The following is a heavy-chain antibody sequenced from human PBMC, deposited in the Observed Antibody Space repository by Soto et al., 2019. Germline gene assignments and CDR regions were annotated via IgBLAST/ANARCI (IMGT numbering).Heavy chain of an antibody. CDR1: GYTFTSYD. V-gene: IGHV1-8*01. CDR2: MNPNSGNT. CDR3: ARDTSRITMVRGVIITKGNLDY. J-gene: IGHJ4*02. Sequence: ASVKVSCKASGYTFTSYDINWVRQATGQGLEWMGWMNPNSGNTGYAQKFQGRVTMTRNTSISTAYMELSSLRSEDTAVYYCARDTSRITMVRGVIITKGNLDYWGQGTLVTVPQ. D-gene: IGHD3-10*01.